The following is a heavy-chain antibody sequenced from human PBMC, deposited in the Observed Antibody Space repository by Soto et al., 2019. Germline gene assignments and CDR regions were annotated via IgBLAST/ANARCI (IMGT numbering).Heavy chain of an antibody. D-gene: IGHD5-12*01. CDR3: AKGWGWLQFFFDY. CDR2: ISYDGSNK. J-gene: IGHJ4*02. Sequence: GGSLRLSCAASGFTFSSYGMHWVRQAPGKGLEWVAVISYDGSNKYYADSVKGRFTISRDNSKNTLYLQMNSLRAEDTAVYYCAKGWGWLQFFFDYWGQGTLVTVSS. CDR1: GFTFSSYG. V-gene: IGHV3-30*18.